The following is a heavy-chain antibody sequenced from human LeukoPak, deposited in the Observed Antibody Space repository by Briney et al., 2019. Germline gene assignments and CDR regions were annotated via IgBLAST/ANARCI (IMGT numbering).Heavy chain of an antibody. V-gene: IGHV1-2*02. CDR1: GYTFTSYA. Sequence: ASVKVSCKAFGYTFTSYAISWVRQAPGQGLEWMGWINPNSGGTNYAQKFQGRVTMTRDTSISTAYMELSRLRSDDTAVYYCARVGITMVRGVIYPPYYNWFDPWGRGTLVTVSS. J-gene: IGHJ5*02. CDR2: INPNSGGT. CDR3: ARVGITMVRGVIYPPYYNWFDP. D-gene: IGHD3-10*01.